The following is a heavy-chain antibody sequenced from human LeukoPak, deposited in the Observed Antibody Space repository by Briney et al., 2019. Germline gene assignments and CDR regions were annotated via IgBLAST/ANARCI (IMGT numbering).Heavy chain of an antibody. D-gene: IGHD1-26*01. CDR3: ARNESVLGTTGLNDFFDD. CDR1: GGSIRGSSDY. CDR2: IYYSGRN. V-gene: IGHV4-39*01. J-gene: IGHJ4*02. Sequence: SETLSLTCTVSGGSIRGSSDYWGWIRQSPGKGLEWIGFIYYSGRNYYNPSLKSRVTISAETSKNQFYVKLTSVTAADTAVYYCARNESVLGTTGLNDFFDDWGQGTLVAVSS.